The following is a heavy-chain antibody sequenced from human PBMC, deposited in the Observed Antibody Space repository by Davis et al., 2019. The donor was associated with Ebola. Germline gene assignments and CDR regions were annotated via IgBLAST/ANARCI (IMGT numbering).Heavy chain of an antibody. D-gene: IGHD3-22*01. CDR1: GGTFSSYA. CDR3: AREPLTGYYDSSGYDY. Sequence: SVKVSCKASGGTFSSYAISWVRQAPGQGLEWMGRIIPILGIANYAQKFQGRVTITADKSTSTAYMELSSLRSEDTAVYYCAREPLTGYYDSSGYDYWGQGTLVTVSS. CDR2: IIPILGIA. J-gene: IGHJ4*02. V-gene: IGHV1-69*04.